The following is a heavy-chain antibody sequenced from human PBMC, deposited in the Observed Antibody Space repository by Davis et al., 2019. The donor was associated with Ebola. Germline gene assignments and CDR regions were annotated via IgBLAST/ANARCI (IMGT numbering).Heavy chain of an antibody. CDR1: GGTFTGYA. V-gene: IGHV1-69*13. CDR2: IIPVFGTA. J-gene: IGHJ5*02. Sequence: SVKVSCKSPGGTFTGYAISWVRQAPGQGLEWMGGIIPVFGTANYAQKIQGRVTITADESTNTAYMEPRSLKSEDTAVYYCARGPSCTDNGCYRSWFGPWGQGNLVTVSS. CDR3: ARGPSCTDNGCYRSWFGP. D-gene: IGHD2-8*01.